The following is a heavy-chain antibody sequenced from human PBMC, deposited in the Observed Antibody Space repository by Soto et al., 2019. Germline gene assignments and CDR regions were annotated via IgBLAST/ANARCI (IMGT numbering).Heavy chain of an antibody. V-gene: IGHV3-30-3*01. CDR3: ARVGYDSSGYEPAEYFQH. CDR1: GFTFSSYA. J-gene: IGHJ1*01. Sequence: QVQLVESGGGVVQPGRSLRLSCAASGFTFSSYAMHWVRQAPGKGLEWVAVISYDGSNKYYADSVKGRFTISRDNSKNTLYLQMNSLRAEDTAVYYCARVGYDSSGYEPAEYFQHWGQGTLVTVSS. D-gene: IGHD3-22*01. CDR2: ISYDGSNK.